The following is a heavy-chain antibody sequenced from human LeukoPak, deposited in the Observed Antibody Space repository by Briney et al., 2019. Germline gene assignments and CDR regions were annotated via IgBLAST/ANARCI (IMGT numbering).Heavy chain of an antibody. Sequence: ASVKVSCKASGYTFTTSDINWVRQATGQGLEWMGWMNPNTGNTGYAQKFQGRVTMTRNTSISTAYMELSSLRSEDTAVYYCARGGTMVRGIIKLYYYYGMDVWGHGTTVTVPS. J-gene: IGHJ6*02. CDR3: ARGGTMVRGIIKLYYYYGMDV. CDR1: GYTFTTSD. D-gene: IGHD3-10*01. V-gene: IGHV1-8*01. CDR2: MNPNTGNT.